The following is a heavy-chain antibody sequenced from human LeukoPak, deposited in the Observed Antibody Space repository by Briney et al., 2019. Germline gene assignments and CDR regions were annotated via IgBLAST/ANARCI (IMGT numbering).Heavy chain of an antibody. V-gene: IGHV1-18*01. Sequence: ASVKVSCKTSGYTFNNYGFGWVRQAPGQGLEWMGWIGAYNNDTEYAQKVQGRVTMTTDTSTATVYMELRSLKSDDTAVYYCALDYHDSSGYLPFHYWGQGTLVTVSS. D-gene: IGHD3-22*01. CDR1: GYTFNNYG. CDR3: ALDYHDSSGYLPFHY. J-gene: IGHJ4*02. CDR2: IGAYNNDT.